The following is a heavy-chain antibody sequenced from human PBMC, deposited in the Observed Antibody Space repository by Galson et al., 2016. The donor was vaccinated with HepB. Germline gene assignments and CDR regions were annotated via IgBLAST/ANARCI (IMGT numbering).Heavy chain of an antibody. CDR3: AREVHSSNPFND. D-gene: IGHD6-6*01. V-gene: IGHV3-48*01. CDR1: GLSFNGYA. CDR2: INSASSII. J-gene: IGHJ4*02. Sequence: SLRLSCAASGLSFNGYAMHWVRQAPGKGLEWLSFINSASSIIFYADSVKGRFIISRDNAKNSLYLQMTSLTVADTAVYYCAREVHSSNPFNDWGQGTLVSVSS.